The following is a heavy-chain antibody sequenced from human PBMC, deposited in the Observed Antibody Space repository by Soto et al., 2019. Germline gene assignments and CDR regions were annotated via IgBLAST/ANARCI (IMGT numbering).Heavy chain of an antibody. D-gene: IGHD4-4*01. Sequence: SETLSLTCAVSGYSITSGHYWGWIRQPPGKGLEWIGTMYHTGSTYYNPSLKSRVTISVDTSKNQFSLKLTSVTAADTAVYFCARGPYSNPFDYWGQGTLVTVSS. J-gene: IGHJ4*02. CDR3: ARGPYSNPFDY. CDR2: MYHTGST. V-gene: IGHV4-38-2*01. CDR1: GYSITSGHY.